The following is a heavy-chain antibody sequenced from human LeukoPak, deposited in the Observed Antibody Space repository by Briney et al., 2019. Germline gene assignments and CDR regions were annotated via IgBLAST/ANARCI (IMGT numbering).Heavy chain of an antibody. Sequence: GASVKVSCKVSGYTLTELSMHWVRQAPGKGLEWMGGFDPEDGETIYAQKFQGRVTMTEDTSTDTAHMELSSLRSEDTAVYYCATQLLFRRLRLGAFDIWGQGTMVTVSS. V-gene: IGHV1-24*01. D-gene: IGHD2-2*01. J-gene: IGHJ3*02. CDR2: FDPEDGET. CDR3: ATQLLFRRLRLGAFDI. CDR1: GYTLTELS.